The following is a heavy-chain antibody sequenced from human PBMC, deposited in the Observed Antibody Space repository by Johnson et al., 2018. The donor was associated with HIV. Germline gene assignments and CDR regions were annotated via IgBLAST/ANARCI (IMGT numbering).Heavy chain of an antibody. D-gene: IGHD4-17*01. Sequence: QVQLMESGGGVVQPGRSLRLSCAASGFTFSTYAMHWVRQAPGKGLEWVAIIFYDGSYKYYADSVKGRFTISRDNSKNTVYLQMNSLRAEDTAVYYCASSFDYGDTFNIWGQGTMVTVSS. V-gene: IGHV3-30*14. CDR3: ASSFDYGDTFNI. CDR1: GFTFSTYA. J-gene: IGHJ3*02. CDR2: IFYDGSYK.